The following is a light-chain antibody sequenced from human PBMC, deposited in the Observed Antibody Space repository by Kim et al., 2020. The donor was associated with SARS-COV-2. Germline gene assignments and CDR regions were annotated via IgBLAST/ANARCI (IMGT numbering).Light chain of an antibody. CDR3: GTWDSSLSAGREV. CDR1: SSNIGNNY. Sequence: KVAISGSGSSSNIGNNYVSWYQQLPGTAPKLLIYDNNKRPSGIPDRFSDSKSGTSATLGITGLQTGDEADYYCGTWDSSLSAGREVFGGGTQLTVL. V-gene: IGLV1-51*01. J-gene: IGLJ2*01. CDR2: DNN.